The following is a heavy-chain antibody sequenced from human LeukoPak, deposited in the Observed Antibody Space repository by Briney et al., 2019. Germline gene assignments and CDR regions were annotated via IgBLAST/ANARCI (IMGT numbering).Heavy chain of an antibody. D-gene: IGHD2-2*01. Sequence: SETLSLTCAVSGYSISSGYYWGWIRQPPGKGLEWIGEINHSGSTNYNPSLKSRVTISVDTSKNQFSLKLSSVTAADTAVYYCAVRTLGYCSSTSCHRAGWFDPWGQGTLVTVSS. CDR3: AVRTLGYCSSTSCHRAGWFDP. CDR1: GYSISSGYY. CDR2: INHSGST. V-gene: IGHV4-38-2*01. J-gene: IGHJ5*02.